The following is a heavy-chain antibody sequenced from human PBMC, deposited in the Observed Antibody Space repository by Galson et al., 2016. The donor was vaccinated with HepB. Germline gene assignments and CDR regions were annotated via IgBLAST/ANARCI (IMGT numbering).Heavy chain of an antibody. CDR2: IYYIGST. CDR1: GGSISGSSYY. CDR3: AKSAPAAMGLIDY. Sequence: SETLSLTCTVSGGSISGSSYYWGWIRQPPGKGLEWIGSIYYIGSTYYNPSLKSRVTISVDTSKKQFSLKLTSVTAADTAVYYCAKSAPAAMGLIDYWGQGTLVTVAS. J-gene: IGHJ4*02. V-gene: IGHV4-39*01. D-gene: IGHD2-2*01.